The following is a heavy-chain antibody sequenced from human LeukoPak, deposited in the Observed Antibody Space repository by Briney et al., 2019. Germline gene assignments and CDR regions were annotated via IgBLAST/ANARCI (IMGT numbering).Heavy chain of an antibody. CDR1: GGSFSGYY. D-gene: IGHD5-24*01. V-gene: IGHV4-34*01. J-gene: IGHJ4*02. CDR3: ARRPGRWLQFPYFDY. Sequence: SETLSLTCAVYGGSFSGYYWSWIRQPPGKGLEWIGEINHSGSTNYNPSLKSRVTISVDTSKNQFSLKLSSVTAADTAVYYCARRPGRWLQFPYFDYWGQGTLVTVSS. CDR2: INHSGST.